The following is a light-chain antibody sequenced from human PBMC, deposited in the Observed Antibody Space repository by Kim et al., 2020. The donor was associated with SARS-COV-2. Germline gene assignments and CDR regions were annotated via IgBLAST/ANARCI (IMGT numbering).Light chain of an antibody. Sequence: GRTVAIAWTRGSGGIASNYVQWYQQRPGSAPTTVIYEDNQRPSGVPDRFSGSIDSSSNSASLTISGLKTEDEADYYCQSYDSSNVVFGGVTQLTVL. J-gene: IGLJ2*01. V-gene: IGLV6-57*03. CDR3: QSYDSSNVV. CDR1: SGGIASNY. CDR2: EDN.